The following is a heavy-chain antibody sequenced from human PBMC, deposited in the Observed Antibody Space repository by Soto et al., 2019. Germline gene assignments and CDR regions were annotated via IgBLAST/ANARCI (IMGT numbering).Heavy chain of an antibody. V-gene: IGHV1-69*13. Sequence: ASVKASCKASGGTFSSYAISWVRQAPGQGLEWMGGIIPIFGTANYAQKFQGRVTITADESTSTAYMELSSLRSEDTAVYYCAREGWDLPSGWLSPCGQGNLVTVSS. J-gene: IGHJ5*02. D-gene: IGHD1-26*01. CDR3: AREGWDLPSGWLSP. CDR1: GGTFSSYA. CDR2: IIPIFGTA.